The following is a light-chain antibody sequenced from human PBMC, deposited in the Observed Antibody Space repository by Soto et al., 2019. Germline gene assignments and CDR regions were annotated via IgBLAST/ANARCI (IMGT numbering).Light chain of an antibody. CDR1: SDNISDYKS. V-gene: IGLV2-11*01. CDR2: EVT. CDR3: CSYAGSYLRVV. Sequence: QSVLTQPRSVSGSPGQSVTVSCTGASDNISDYKSVSWYQQYPGKPPKLMIYEVTKRSSGVPDRFSGSKSGNTASLTISGLQAEDEADYYCCSYAGSYLRVVFVGGTKVTVL. J-gene: IGLJ2*01.